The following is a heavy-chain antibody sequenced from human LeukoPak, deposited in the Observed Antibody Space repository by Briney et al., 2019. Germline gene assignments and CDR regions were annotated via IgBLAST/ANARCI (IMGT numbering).Heavy chain of an antibody. Sequence: GASVKVSCKASGYIFTSYAMNWVRQAPGQGLEWMGWINTNTGNPTYAQGFTGRFVFSLDTSVSTAYLQISSLKAEDTAVYYCARAPEAFWSGYFGLDYWGQGTLVTVSS. V-gene: IGHV7-4-1*02. CDR2: INTNTGNP. J-gene: IGHJ4*02. CDR3: ARAPEAFWSGYFGLDY. D-gene: IGHD3-3*01. CDR1: GYIFTSYA.